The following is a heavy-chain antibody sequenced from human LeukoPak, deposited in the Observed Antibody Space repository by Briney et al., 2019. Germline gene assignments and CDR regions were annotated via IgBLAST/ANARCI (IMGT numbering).Heavy chain of an antibody. D-gene: IGHD6-19*01. J-gene: IGHJ4*02. V-gene: IGHV3-23*01. CDR2: ISGSGGST. CDR1: GFTFSSYA. Sequence: QSGGSLRLSCVASGFTFSSYAMSWVRQAPGKGLEWVSAISGSGGSTNYADSVKGRFTISRDNSKNTLYLQMNSLRAEDTAVYYCAKPPSGWSDDDYWGQGTLVTVSS. CDR3: AKPPSGWSDDDY.